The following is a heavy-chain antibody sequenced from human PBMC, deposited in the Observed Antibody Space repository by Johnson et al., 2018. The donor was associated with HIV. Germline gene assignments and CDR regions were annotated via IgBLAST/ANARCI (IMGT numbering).Heavy chain of an antibody. V-gene: IGHV3-64*01. J-gene: IGHJ3*01. CDR3: ARARYTSDWYLYDAFDL. CDR2: VSSNGGKT. D-gene: IGHD6-13*01. CDR1: GFTFSTYA. Sequence: EVQLVESGGGLVQPGGSLRLSCADSGFTFSTYAMHWVRQAPGTGLEYVSGVSSNGGKTYYANSVKGRFTISRDNSKNTLYLQMGSLRTEDMAVYHCARARYTSDWYLYDAFDLWGQGTMVTVSS.